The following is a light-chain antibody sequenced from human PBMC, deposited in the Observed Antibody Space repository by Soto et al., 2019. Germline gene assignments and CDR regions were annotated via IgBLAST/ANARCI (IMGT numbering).Light chain of an antibody. Sequence: NVLTQSPGTLSLSPGQRATLSCRASQSLSGNYLAWYQQKPGQAPRVLIYRASIRATGISDRFSGSGSGTDFTLTISRLEPEDFAVYYRQHYGASPRTFGQGTKVDIK. CDR1: QSLSGNY. J-gene: IGKJ1*01. CDR3: QHYGASPRT. CDR2: RAS. V-gene: IGKV3-20*01.